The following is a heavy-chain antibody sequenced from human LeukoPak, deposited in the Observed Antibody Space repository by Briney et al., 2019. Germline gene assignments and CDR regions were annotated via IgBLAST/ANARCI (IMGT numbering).Heavy chain of an antibody. Sequence: ASVKVSCKASGYTFTGYYMHWVRQAPGQGLEGMGWINPNSGGANYSQKFQGRVTMTRATSISTAYMELSRLRSDDTAVYYCARNYDILTGYSNPADYWGQGTLVTVSS. CDR2: INPNSGGA. D-gene: IGHD3-9*01. CDR1: GYTFTGYY. J-gene: IGHJ4*02. CDR3: ARNYDILTGYSNPADY. V-gene: IGHV1-2*02.